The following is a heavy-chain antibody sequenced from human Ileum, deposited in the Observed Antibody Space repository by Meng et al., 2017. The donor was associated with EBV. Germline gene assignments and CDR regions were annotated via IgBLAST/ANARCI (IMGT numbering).Heavy chain of an antibody. CDR3: AREGSGYDYLGY. J-gene: IGHJ4*02. Sequence: GKLVEAGGGLGQAGGSLRLSCVGSRFIFSSYWMHWVRQVPGKGLVWVSRIDSDGSSTTYADSVKGRFTISRDNDKNTLYLQMNSLRVDDTAVYFCAREGSGYDYLGYWGQGTLVTVSS. V-gene: IGHV3-74*03. D-gene: IGHD5-12*01. CDR2: IDSDGSST. CDR1: RFIFSSYW.